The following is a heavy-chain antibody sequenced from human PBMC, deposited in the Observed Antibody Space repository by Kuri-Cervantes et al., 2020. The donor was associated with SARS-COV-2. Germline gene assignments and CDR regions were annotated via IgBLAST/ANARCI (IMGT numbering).Heavy chain of an antibody. J-gene: IGHJ4*02. V-gene: IGHV3-23*01. D-gene: IGHD3-3*01. CDR1: GFTFSSYA. CDR2: ISGSGGST. CDR3: AKDPFYDFWSGRYYDY. Sequence: GGSLRLSCAASGFTFSSYAMSWVRQAPGKGLEWVSAISGSGGSTYYADSVKGRFTISRDNSKYTLYLQMNSLRAEDTAVYYCAKDPFYDFWSGRYYDYWGQGTLVTVSS.